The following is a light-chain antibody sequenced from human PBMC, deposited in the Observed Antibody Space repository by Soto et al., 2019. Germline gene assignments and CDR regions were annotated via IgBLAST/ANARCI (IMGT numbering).Light chain of an antibody. CDR1: TGAVTSGYY. J-gene: IGLJ3*02. V-gene: IGLV7-43*01. CDR3: LLFYRDAWV. Sequence: QAVVTQEPSLTVSPGGTVPPPCASRTGAVTSGYYANWFQQKPGQAPRALISSTSKKHSWTPARFSGSLLGGKAALTLSGVQPEDEAEYYCLLFYRDAWVFGGGTKLTVL. CDR2: STS.